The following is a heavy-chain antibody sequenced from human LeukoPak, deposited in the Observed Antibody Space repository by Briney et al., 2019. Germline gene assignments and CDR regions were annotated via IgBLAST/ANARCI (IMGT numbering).Heavy chain of an antibody. J-gene: IGHJ4*02. V-gene: IGHV1-18*01. CDR2: ISAYNGNT. Sequence: ASVKVSCKASGYTFTSYGISWVRQAPGQGLEWMGWISAYNGNTDYAQKLQGRVTMTTDTSTSTAYMELRSLRSDDTAVYYCARVGVGRGESSSWYFLVDYWGQGTLVTVSS. CDR1: GYTFTSYG. CDR3: ARVGVGRGESSSWYFLVDY. D-gene: IGHD6-13*01.